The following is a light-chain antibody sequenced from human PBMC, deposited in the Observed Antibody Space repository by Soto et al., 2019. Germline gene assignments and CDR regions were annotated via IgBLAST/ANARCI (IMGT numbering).Light chain of an antibody. CDR3: QSYDSSLSGSNV. V-gene: IGLV1-40*01. CDR1: SSNIGAGYD. Sequence: QSVLTQPPSVSGAPGQRVTISCTGSSSNIGAGYDVHWCQQPPGTAPKLLIYANSIRPSGIPDRFSGSKSGTSASLAITGLQAEDEADYYCQSYDSSLSGSNVFGTGTKLTVL. CDR2: ANS. J-gene: IGLJ1*01.